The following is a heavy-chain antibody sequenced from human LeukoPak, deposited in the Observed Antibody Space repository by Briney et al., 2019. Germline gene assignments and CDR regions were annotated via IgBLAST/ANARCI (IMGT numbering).Heavy chain of an antibody. J-gene: IGHJ4*02. V-gene: IGHV1-3*01. D-gene: IGHD3-16*01. CDR1: GYTFTSYA. Sequence: GASVKVSCKASGYTFTSYAMHWVRQAPGQRLEWMGWINAGNGNTKYSQKFQGRVTITRDTSASTAYMELSSLRSEDTVVYYCARESQTGGDFDYWGQGTLVTVSS. CDR2: INAGNGNT. CDR3: ARESQTGGDFDY.